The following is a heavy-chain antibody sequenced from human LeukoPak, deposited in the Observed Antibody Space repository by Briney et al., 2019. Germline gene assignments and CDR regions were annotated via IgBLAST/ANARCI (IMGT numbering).Heavy chain of an antibody. J-gene: IGHJ4*02. D-gene: IGHD3-22*01. CDR2: MNPNSGNT. CDR1: GYTFTSYD. CDR3: ARARQYYDSSGYYYVFDH. V-gene: IGHV1-8*01. Sequence: GASVKVSCKASGYTFTSYDINWVRQATGQGLEWMGWMNPNSGNTGYAQKFQGRVTMTRNTSISTAYMELSSLRSEDTAVYYFARARQYYDSSGYYYVFDHWGQGTLVTVSS.